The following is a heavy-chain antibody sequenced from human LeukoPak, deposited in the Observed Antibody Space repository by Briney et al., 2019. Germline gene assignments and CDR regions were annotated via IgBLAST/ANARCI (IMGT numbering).Heavy chain of an antibody. D-gene: IGHD1-26*01. CDR1: GGSITNYH. CDR3: ARDRGAFEY. V-gene: IGHV4-4*07. Sequence: SETLSLTCTVSGGSITNYHWSWIRQPAGKGLEWIGRIYSSGSTNYNPSLKSRVTMSVDTSKNHFSLKLGSVTAADTAVYYCARDRGAFEYWGQGTLVTVSS. CDR2: IYSSGST. J-gene: IGHJ4*02.